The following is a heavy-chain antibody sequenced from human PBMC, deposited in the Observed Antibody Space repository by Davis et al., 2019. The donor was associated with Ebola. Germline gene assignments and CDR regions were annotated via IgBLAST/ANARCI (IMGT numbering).Heavy chain of an antibody. CDR2: INGGNGNT. V-gene: IGHV1-3*01. J-gene: IGHJ6*02. D-gene: IGHD4-11*01. Sequence: ASVKVSCKASGYTFTSYAMHWVRQAPGQRLEWMGWINGGNGNTRYAQKFQGRVTITADKSTSTAYMELSSLRSEDTAVYYCARYTVTTAFYGMDVWGQGTTVTVSS. CDR1: GYTFTSYA. CDR3: ARYTVTTAFYGMDV.